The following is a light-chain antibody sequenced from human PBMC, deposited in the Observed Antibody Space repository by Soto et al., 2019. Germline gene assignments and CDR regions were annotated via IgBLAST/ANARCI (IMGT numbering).Light chain of an antibody. CDR3: CAYTARTTLSWV. V-gene: IGLV2-14*01. Sequence: QSVLTQPASVSGSPGQSITISCTGTSSDVGGYKYVSWYQQHPGKAPRLIIYDVDNRPLGISNRFSGSQSGNTASLSISGLQAEDEADYYCCAYTARTTLSWVFGGGTKLTVL. CDR1: SSDVGGYKY. J-gene: IGLJ3*02. CDR2: DVD.